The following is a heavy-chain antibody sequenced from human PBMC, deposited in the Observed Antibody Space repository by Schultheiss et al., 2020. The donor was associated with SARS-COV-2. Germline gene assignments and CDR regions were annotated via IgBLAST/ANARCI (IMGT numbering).Heavy chain of an antibody. CDR3: ARQQDYYDSSGYHDY. V-gene: IGHV4-30-2*01. CDR1: GGSISSGGYS. Sequence: SETLSLTCAVSGGSISSGGYSWSWIRQPPGKGLEWIGYIYHSGSTYYNPSLKSRVTISVDRSKNQFSLKLSSVTAADTAVYYCARQQDYYDSSGYHDYWGQGTLVTVSS. J-gene: IGHJ4*02. D-gene: IGHD3-22*01. CDR2: IYHSGST.